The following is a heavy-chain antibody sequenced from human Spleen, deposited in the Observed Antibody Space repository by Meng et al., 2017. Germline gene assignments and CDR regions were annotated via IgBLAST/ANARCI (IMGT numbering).Heavy chain of an antibody. J-gene: IGHJ5*02. D-gene: IGHD3-10*01. CDR2: IIPIFGTA. CDR3: ARDQGYYGSGRTRGNWFDP. CDR1: GGTFSSYA. V-gene: IGHV1-69*13. Sequence: SVKVSCKASGGTFSSYAISWVRQAPGQGLEWMGGIIPIFGTANYAQKFQGRVTITSDDSTSTAYMELSSLRSEDTAVYYCARDQGYYGSGRTRGNWFDPWGQGTLVTVSS.